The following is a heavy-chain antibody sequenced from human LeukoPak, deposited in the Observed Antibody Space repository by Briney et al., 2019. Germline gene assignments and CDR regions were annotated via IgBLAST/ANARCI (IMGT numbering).Heavy chain of an antibody. J-gene: IGHJ6*03. CDR1: GFTFSSYA. D-gene: IGHD3/OR15-3a*01. V-gene: IGHV3-23*01. CDR2: LSGSGDST. Sequence: GGSLRLSCAASGFTFSSYAMIWVRQAPGKGLEWVSRLSGSGDSTYYADSVKGRFTISRDNSKNTLYLQMNSLRAEDTAIYFCARAIFGLVIVYYMDVWGKGTMVTVSS. CDR3: ARAIFGLVIVYYMDV.